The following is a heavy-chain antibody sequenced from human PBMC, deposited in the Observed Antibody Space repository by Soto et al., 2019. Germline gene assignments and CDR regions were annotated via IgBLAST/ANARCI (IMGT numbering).Heavy chain of an antibody. V-gene: IGHV4-39*01. CDR3: ARTAITIFGVVLGAFDY. CDR1: GGSISSSSYY. D-gene: IGHD3-3*01. J-gene: IGHJ4*02. Sequence: SETLSLTCTVSGGSISSSSYYWGWIRQPPGKGLEWIGSIYYSGSTYYNPSLKSRVTISVDTSKNQFSLKLSSVTAADTAVYYCARTAITIFGVVLGAFDYWGQGTLVTVSS. CDR2: IYYSGST.